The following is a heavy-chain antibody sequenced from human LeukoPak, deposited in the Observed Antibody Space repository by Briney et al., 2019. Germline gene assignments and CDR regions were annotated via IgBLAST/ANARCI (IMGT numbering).Heavy chain of an antibody. CDR2: VSSSGGNT. D-gene: IGHD4-17*01. Sequence: GGSLRLSCAASGFTFTNYAMTWVRQSPGKGLEWVSAVSSSGGNTYYAESVRGRFTISGDNSKNTVSLHMNSLRAEDTAVYYCAKAHDDYYFDYWGRGTRVTVSS. J-gene: IGHJ4*02. CDR3: AKAHDDYYFDY. CDR1: GFTFTNYA. V-gene: IGHV3-23*01.